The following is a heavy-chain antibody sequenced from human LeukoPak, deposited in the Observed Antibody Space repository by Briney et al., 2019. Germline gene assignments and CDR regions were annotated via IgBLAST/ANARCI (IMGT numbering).Heavy chain of an antibody. CDR1: EFSFSTYW. V-gene: IGHV3-7*01. Sequence: GGSLKLSCVASEFSFSTYWMSWVRQAPGKGLEWVAHIKEDATESRSVDSVKGRFTISRDNTKNSLFLQLNSLRAEDTAVYYCVRDRGWYHFDLWGQGTLVTVSS. J-gene: IGHJ4*02. CDR2: IKEDATES. CDR3: VRDRGWYHFDL. D-gene: IGHD3-10*01.